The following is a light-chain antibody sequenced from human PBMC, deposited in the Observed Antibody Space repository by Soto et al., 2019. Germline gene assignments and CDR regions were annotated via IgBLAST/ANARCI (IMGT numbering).Light chain of an antibody. CDR2: DVS. J-gene: IGKJ4*01. V-gene: IGKV3-11*01. Sequence: EIVLTQSPATLSLSPGERATLSCRASQSVRSYLAWYQQKPGQAPRLLIYDVSKRATGIPARFSGSGSGTDFTLTISSLEPEDFAIFYCQQRANFPLTFGGGTKVEIK. CDR3: QQRANFPLT. CDR1: QSVRSY.